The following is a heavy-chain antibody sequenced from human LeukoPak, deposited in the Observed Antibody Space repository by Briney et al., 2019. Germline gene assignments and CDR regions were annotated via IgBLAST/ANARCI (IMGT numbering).Heavy chain of an antibody. CDR2: ISTSSSYI. Sequence: GGSLRLSCTASGFTFSSYSMNWVRQAPGKGLEGVSSISTSSSYIYYADSVKGRFTISRDNARNSLYLQMNTLRAEDTAVYYCARGSSSWWENYFDYWGQGTLVTVSS. CDR3: ARGSSSWWENYFDY. CDR1: GFTFSSYS. J-gene: IGHJ4*02. D-gene: IGHD6-13*01. V-gene: IGHV3-21*01.